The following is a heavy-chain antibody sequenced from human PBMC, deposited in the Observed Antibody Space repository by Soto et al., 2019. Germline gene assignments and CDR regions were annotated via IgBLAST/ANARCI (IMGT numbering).Heavy chain of an antibody. CDR2: ISYDGSNK. CDR3: AKDRKFPKGENYYYYGMDV. V-gene: IGHV3-30*18. D-gene: IGHD3-16*01. J-gene: IGHJ6*02. Sequence: GGSLRLSCAASGFTFSSYGMHWVRQAPGKGLEWVAVISYDGSNKYYADSVKGRFTISRDNSKNTLYLQMNSLRAEDTAVYYCAKDRKFPKGENYYYYGMDVWGQGTTVTVSS. CDR1: GFTFSSYG.